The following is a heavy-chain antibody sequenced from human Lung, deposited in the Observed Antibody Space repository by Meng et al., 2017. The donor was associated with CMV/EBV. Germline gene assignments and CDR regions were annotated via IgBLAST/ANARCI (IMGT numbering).Heavy chain of an antibody. CDR1: TFTGYY. D-gene: IGHD2-2*02. CDR2: INPNSGAT. V-gene: IGHV1-2*02. Sequence: TFTGYYVHWVRQAPGQGLEWMGWINPNSGATNFAQKFQGRVTMTRDTSISTAYMELRRLTSDDTAVYYCARATENFVVEPPAILFDYWGQGTLVTVSS. J-gene: IGHJ4*02. CDR3: ARATENFVVEPPAILFDY.